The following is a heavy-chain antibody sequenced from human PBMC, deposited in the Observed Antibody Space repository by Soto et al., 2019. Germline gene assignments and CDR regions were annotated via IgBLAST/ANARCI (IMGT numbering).Heavy chain of an antibody. V-gene: IGHV3-23*01. D-gene: IGHD3-9*01. CDR2: ISVSGGCGYSQ. CDR1: GFRLSRYA. Sequence: GGSLRLSCVGSGFRLSRYAMSWIRQAPGEVPQWVSTISVSGGCGYSQDYADSVKGLFTVSRDKSKNTLYLQITRLRVEDTADYYCAKATGYHTLHWFDPWGQGTRVTV. J-gene: IGHJ5*02. CDR3: AKATGYHTLHWFDP.